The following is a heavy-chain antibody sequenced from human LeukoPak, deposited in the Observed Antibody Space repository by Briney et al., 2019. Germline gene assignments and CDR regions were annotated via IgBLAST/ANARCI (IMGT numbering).Heavy chain of an antibody. V-gene: IGHV3-30*02. CDR3: AKDGGEYYDFWSGNAPGAFDI. CDR1: GFTFSSYG. D-gene: IGHD3-3*01. J-gene: IGHJ3*02. CDR2: IRYDGSNK. Sequence: PGGSLRLSCAASGFTFSSYGMHWVRQAPGKGLEWVAFIRYDGSNKYYADSVKGRFTISRDNSKNTLYLQMNSLRAEDTAVYYCAKDGGEYYDFWSGNAPGAFDIWGQGTMVTVSS.